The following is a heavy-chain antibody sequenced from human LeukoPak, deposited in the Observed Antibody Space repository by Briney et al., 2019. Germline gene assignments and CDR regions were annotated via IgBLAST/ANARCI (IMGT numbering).Heavy chain of an antibody. D-gene: IGHD1-1*01. CDR1: GFTFSSNA. Sequence: AGGSLRLSCAASGFTFSSNAMHWVRQAPGKGLEYVSVISNDGGRTYYANSVKGRFTISRDNSKNTLYLQMGSLRAEDMAVYYCARGGTNYYMDVWGKGTTVTISS. CDR2: ISNDGGRT. V-gene: IGHV3-64*01. CDR3: ARGGTNYYMDV. J-gene: IGHJ6*03.